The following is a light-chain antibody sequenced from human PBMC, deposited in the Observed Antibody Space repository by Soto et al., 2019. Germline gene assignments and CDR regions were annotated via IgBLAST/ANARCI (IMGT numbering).Light chain of an antibody. V-gene: IGKV1-13*02. J-gene: IGKJ4*01. CDR3: QQFNSFPLT. CDR1: QGVSSA. Sequence: AIQLTQSPSSLSASVGDRVTIACRASQGVSSALAWYQQKPGKAPKLLLYDASSLESGVPSRFSGSGSGTDFNLTISSLQPEDFATYYCQQFNSFPLTFGGGTKVEIK. CDR2: DAS.